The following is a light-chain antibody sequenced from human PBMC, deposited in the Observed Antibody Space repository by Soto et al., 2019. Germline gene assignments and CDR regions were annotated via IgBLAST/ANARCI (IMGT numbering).Light chain of an antibody. CDR1: SSDFGSYKF. CDR3: SSYAGSNTYV. V-gene: IGLV2-8*01. Sequence: QSVLTQPASVSGSPGQSVTISCTGTSSDFGSYKFVSWYQHHPGKVPKVMIYEASKRPSGVPDRFSGSKSGNTASLTVSGLQAEDEADYYCSSYAGSNTYVFGTGTKVTVL. CDR2: EAS. J-gene: IGLJ1*01.